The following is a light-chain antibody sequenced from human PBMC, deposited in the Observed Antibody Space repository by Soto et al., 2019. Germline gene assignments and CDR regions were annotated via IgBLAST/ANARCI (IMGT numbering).Light chain of an antibody. CDR2: AAS. CDR3: HHYDSSPLYT. V-gene: IGKV3-20*01. Sequence: DIVLTQSPATLSLSPGERATLSCRASRSFASSYLAWYQHKPGQAPRLLVYAASIRATGIPDRFIGSGSATDFTLTISGLEPDDSAVYYCHHYDSSPLYTFGQGTKLEIK. CDR1: RSFASSY. J-gene: IGKJ2*01.